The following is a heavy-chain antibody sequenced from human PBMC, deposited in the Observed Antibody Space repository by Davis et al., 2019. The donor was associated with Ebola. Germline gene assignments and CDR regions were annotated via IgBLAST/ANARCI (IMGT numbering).Heavy chain of an antibody. CDR2: INQYGNAR. D-gene: IGHD3-10*01. Sequence: GESLKISCVASGFTFTGYWMGWVRQAPGTGLEWVANINQYGNARYYVDSVKGRFTISRDSAKNSLFLQMNNLRAEDTAVYYCARDGGDSGIRFDSWGQGTLVTISS. V-gene: IGHV3-7*01. J-gene: IGHJ4*02. CDR3: ARDGGDSGIRFDS. CDR1: GFTFTGYW.